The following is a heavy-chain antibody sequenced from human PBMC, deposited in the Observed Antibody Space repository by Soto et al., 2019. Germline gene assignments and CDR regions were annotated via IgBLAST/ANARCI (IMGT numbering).Heavy chain of an antibody. V-gene: IGHV3-23*05. CDR2: TTNMDSRT. CDR3: ARRTPGTTLTFYAMDG. Sequence: GGSLRLSCAASGFTFNNYAMRWVRQAQGKGLQWVPTTTNMDSRTYYLGSGQGRCTISRDNSERTLYLQMNSLRAEDTAIYYCARRTPGTTLTFYAMDGWGQGTSVTVSS. D-gene: IGHD1-7*01. J-gene: IGHJ6*02. CDR1: GFTFNNYA.